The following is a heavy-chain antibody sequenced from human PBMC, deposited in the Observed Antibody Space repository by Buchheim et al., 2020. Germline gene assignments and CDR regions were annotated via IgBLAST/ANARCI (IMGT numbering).Heavy chain of an antibody. V-gene: IGHV3-30-3*01. CDR1: GFTFSSYA. D-gene: IGHD3-22*01. Sequence: VQLVESGGVLVQTGGSLRLSCAASGFTFSSYAMHWVRQAPGKGLEWVAVISYDGSNKYYADSVKGRFTISRDNSKNTLDLQMNSLRAEDTAVYYCAREVVVTPYYYYGMDVWGQGTT. CDR3: AREVVVTPYYYYGMDV. CDR2: ISYDGSNK. J-gene: IGHJ6*02.